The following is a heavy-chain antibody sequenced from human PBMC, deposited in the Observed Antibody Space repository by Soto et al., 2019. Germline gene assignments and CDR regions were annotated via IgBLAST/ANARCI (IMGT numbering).Heavy chain of an antibody. CDR1: GGSISSGGYY. J-gene: IGHJ5*02. Sequence: QVQLQESGPGLVKPSQTLSLTCTVSGGSISSGGYYWSWIRQHPGKGLEWIGYIYYSGSTYYNPSLKSRVTISVDTSKKQFSLKLSSVTAADTAVYYCARDTLDSSGYYYGDGWFDPWGQGTLVTVSS. V-gene: IGHV4-31*03. D-gene: IGHD3-22*01. CDR2: IYYSGST. CDR3: ARDTLDSSGYYYGDGWFDP.